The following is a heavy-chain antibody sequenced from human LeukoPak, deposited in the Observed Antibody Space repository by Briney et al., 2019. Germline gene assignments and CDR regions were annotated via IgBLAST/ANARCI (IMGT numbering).Heavy chain of an antibody. Sequence: VASVKVSCKASGYTFTGYYMHWVRQAPGQGLEWMGWINPNSGGTNYAQKFQGRVTMTRNTSISTAYMELSRLRSDDTAVYYCASRVAMLWFGESDLDYWGQGTLVTVSS. CDR3: ASRVAMLWFGESDLDY. D-gene: IGHD3-10*01. J-gene: IGHJ4*02. CDR2: INPNSGGT. CDR1: GYTFTGYY. V-gene: IGHV1-2*02.